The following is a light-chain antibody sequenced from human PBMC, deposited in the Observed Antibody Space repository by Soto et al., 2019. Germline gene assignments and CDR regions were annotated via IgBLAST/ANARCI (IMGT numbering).Light chain of an antibody. CDR2: DAS. CDR1: QSVSNS. CDR3: QQRSNWPRGT. Sequence: EIVLTQSPATLSLSPGERATLSCRASQSVSNSLAWFQQKPGQAPRLLIYDASNRATGIPARFSGSGSGTDFTLTISSLEPEDFAVYYCQQRSNWPRGTFGQGTKVDIK. J-gene: IGKJ1*01. V-gene: IGKV3-11*01.